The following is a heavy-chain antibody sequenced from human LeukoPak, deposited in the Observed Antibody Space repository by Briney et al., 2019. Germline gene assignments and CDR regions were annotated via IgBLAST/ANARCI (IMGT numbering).Heavy chain of an antibody. V-gene: IGHV1-18*01. CDR1: GYTFTSYG. J-gene: IGHJ6*02. D-gene: IGHD1-26*01. Sequence: ASVKVSCKASGYTFTSYGISWVRQAPGQGLEWMGWISAYNGNTNYAQKLQGRVTMTTDTSTSTAYMELSSLRSEDTAVYYCARCEWEPPYYYGMDVWGQGTTVTVSS. CDR2: ISAYNGNT. CDR3: ARCEWEPPYYYGMDV.